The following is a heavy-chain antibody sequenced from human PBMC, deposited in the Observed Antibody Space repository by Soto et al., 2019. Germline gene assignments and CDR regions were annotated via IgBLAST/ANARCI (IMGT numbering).Heavy chain of an antibody. J-gene: IGHJ4*02. V-gene: IGHV1-58*01. CDR1: GFTFTSSA. D-gene: IGHD2-2*01. CDR2: IVVGSGNT. Sequence: SVKVSCKASGFTFTSSAVQWVRQARGQRLEWIGWIVVGSGNTNYAQKFQERVTITRDMYTSTDYMELSSLRYEDTAVYYCAADVQSYSTILDYWGQGTLVTVSS. CDR3: AADVQSYSTILDY.